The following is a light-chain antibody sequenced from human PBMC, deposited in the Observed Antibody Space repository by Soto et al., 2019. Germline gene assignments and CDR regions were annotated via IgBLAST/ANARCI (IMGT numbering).Light chain of an antibody. CDR2: GAS. Sequence: EIVLTQSPGTLSLSPGERATLSCRASQSVSSSYLAWYQQKPGQAPRLLIYGASSRATGIPDRFSGSGSGTDVTLTISRLEPEDFVVYYCQQYGSSRGVTFGPGTKVDIK. J-gene: IGKJ3*01. CDR3: QQYGSSRGVT. CDR1: QSVSSSY. V-gene: IGKV3-20*01.